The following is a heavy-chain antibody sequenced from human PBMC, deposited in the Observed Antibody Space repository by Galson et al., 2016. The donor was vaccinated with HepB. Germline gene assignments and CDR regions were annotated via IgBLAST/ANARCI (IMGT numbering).Heavy chain of an antibody. CDR1: GFTFSSYA. CDR2: ISYDGSNK. V-gene: IGHV3-30*04. D-gene: IGHD6-19*01. Sequence: SLRLSCAASGFTFSSYAMHWVRQAPGKGLEWVAVISYDGSNKYYADSVKGRFTISRDNSKNTLYLQMNSLRAEDTAVYYCARDQNRHYNSGWGSYYYGLDVWGQGTTVTVSS. CDR3: ARDQNRHYNSGWGSYYYGLDV. J-gene: IGHJ6*02.